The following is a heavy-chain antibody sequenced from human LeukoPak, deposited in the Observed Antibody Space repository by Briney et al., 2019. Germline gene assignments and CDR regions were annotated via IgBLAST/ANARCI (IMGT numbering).Heavy chain of an antibody. CDR3: ARERKVLWFGELSRWFDP. J-gene: IGHJ5*02. D-gene: IGHD3-10*01. Sequence: PGGSLRLSCAAFGFTFSSYWMSWVRQAPGKGLEWVANIKQDGGEKYYVGSVKGRFTISRDNAKSSLYLHMNSLRAEDTAVYYCARERKVLWFGELSRWFDPWGQGTLVTVSS. V-gene: IGHV3-7*03. CDR1: GFTFSSYW. CDR2: IKQDGGEK.